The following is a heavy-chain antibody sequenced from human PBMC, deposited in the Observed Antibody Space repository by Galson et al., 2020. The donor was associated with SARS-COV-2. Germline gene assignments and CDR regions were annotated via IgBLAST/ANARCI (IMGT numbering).Heavy chain of an antibody. V-gene: IGHV1-69*06. D-gene: IGHD4-17*01. CDR1: GGTFSSYA. CDR3: ARKFSTTVTTDDAFDI. CDR2: IIPIFGTA. J-gene: IGHJ3*02. Sequence: SVKVSCKASGGTFSSYAISWVRQAPGQGLEWMGGIIPIFGTANYAQKFQGRVTITADKSTSTAYMELSSLRSEDTAVYYCARKFSTTVTTDDAFDIWGQGTMVTVSS.